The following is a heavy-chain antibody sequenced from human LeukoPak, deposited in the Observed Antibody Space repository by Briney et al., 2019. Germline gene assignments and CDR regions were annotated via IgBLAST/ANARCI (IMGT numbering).Heavy chain of an antibody. CDR2: INAGNGNT. Sequence: ASVKVSCKASGYTFTSYAMHWVRQAPGQRLEWMGCINAGNGNTKYSQEFQGRVTITRDTSASTAYMELSSLRSEDTAVYYCARVVGYCSGGSCVGYYYYMDVWGKGTTVTVSS. V-gene: IGHV1-3*03. CDR1: GYTFTSYA. CDR3: ARVVGYCSGGSCVGYYYYMDV. J-gene: IGHJ6*03. D-gene: IGHD2-15*01.